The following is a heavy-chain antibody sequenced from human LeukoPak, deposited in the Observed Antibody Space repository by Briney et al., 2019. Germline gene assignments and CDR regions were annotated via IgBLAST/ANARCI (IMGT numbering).Heavy chain of an antibody. J-gene: IGHJ4*02. V-gene: IGHV4-38-2*01. D-gene: IGHD3-3*01. Sequence: SETLSLTCAVSGYSISSGYYWGWIRPPPGKGLEWIGSIYHSGSTYYNPSLKSRVTISVDTSKNQFSLKLSSVTAADTAVYYCARRAIFEGPFDYWGQGTLVTVSS. CDR2: IYHSGST. CDR1: GYSISSGYY. CDR3: ARRAIFEGPFDY.